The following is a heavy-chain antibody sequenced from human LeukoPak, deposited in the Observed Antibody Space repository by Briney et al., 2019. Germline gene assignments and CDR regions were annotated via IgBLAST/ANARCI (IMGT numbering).Heavy chain of an antibody. CDR2: ISAYTGNT. Sequence: ASVKVSCKASGYTFTSYGISWVRQVPGQGLEWMGWISAYTGNTNYAQKLQGRVTMTTDTSTSTAYMELRSLRSDDTAVYYCARAPLHYYDSSGYSFDYWGQGTLVTVSS. J-gene: IGHJ4*02. CDR1: GYTFTSYG. D-gene: IGHD3-22*01. V-gene: IGHV1-18*01. CDR3: ARAPLHYYDSSGYSFDY.